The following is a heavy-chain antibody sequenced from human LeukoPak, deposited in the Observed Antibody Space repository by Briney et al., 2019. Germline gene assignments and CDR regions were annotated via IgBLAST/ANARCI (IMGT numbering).Heavy chain of an antibody. Sequence: GESLKISCKGSGYSFSNYWIGWVRQMPGKGLEWMGIIYPGDSDTRYSPSFQGQVTMSADKSINTAYLQWSSLKASDTAMYYCARRLYCSGGSCYDYWGQGTLVTVSS. CDR3: ARRLYCSGGSCYDY. CDR1: GYSFSNYW. CDR2: IYPGDSDT. J-gene: IGHJ4*02. V-gene: IGHV5-51*01. D-gene: IGHD2-15*01.